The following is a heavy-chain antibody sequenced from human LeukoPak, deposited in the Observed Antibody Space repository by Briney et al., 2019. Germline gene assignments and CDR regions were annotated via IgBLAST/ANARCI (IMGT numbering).Heavy chain of an antibody. CDR2: MNPNSGNT. CDR1: GYTFTSYD. CDR3: ARGRYDYVWGSYRYIYYYYYMDV. V-gene: IGHV1-8*01. J-gene: IGHJ6*03. Sequence: ASVKVSCKASGYTFTSYDINWVRQATGQGLEWMGWMNPNSGNTGYAQKFQGRVTMTRNTSISTAYMELSSLRSEDTAVYYCARGRYDYVWGSYRYIYYYYYMDVWGKGTTVTISS. D-gene: IGHD3-16*02.